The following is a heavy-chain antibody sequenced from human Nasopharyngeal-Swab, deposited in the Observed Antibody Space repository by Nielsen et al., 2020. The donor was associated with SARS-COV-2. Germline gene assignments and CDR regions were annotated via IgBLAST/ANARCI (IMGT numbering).Heavy chain of an antibody. J-gene: IGHJ4*02. CDR3: ARLGRYYDTLSGYARHFDY. D-gene: IGHD3-9*01. V-gene: IGHV4-30-4*01. Sequence: SETLSLTCTVSGDSISSGKDYWNWIRQTPGRGLEWIGYIDYSGSTDHNPSLKSRVTISVDTSKNQFSLKVNSVTAAATAVYYCARLGRYYDTLSGYARHFDYWGQGILVTVSS. CDR2: IDYSGST. CDR1: GDSISSGKDY.